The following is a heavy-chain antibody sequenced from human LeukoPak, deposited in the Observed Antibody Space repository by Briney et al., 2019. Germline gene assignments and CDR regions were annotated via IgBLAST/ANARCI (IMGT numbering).Heavy chain of an antibody. CDR3: AKLPNYDYLWGTYRYFDY. CDR2: ISGSGTNT. CDR1: GFSFSSYV. Sequence: GGSLRLSCAASGFSFSSYVLTWVRQAPGRGLEWVSAISGSGTNTYYADSVKGRFTISRDNSKNTLYLQMNSLRAEDTAVYYCAKLPNYDYLWGTYRYFDYWGQGTLVTVSS. D-gene: IGHD3-16*02. V-gene: IGHV3-23*01. J-gene: IGHJ4*02.